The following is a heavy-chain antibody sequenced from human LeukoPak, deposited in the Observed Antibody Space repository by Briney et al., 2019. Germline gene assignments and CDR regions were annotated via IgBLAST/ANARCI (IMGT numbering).Heavy chain of an antibody. Sequence: GGSLRLYCTTSGFMLGDYAMSWFRQASGKGLEWVGFLRSKAYGGTTEYAASVKGRFTISRDDSKSIAYLQMNSLKTDDTGVYHCTRYYDSSGYSVWGQGTTVTVSS. V-gene: IGHV3-49*03. CDR2: LRSKAYGGTT. D-gene: IGHD3-22*01. CDR3: TRYYDSSGYSV. CDR1: GFMLGDYA. J-gene: IGHJ6*02.